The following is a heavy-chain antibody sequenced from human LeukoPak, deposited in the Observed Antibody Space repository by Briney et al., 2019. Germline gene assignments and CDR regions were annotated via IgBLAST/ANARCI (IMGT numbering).Heavy chain of an antibody. V-gene: IGHV4-39*07. Sequence: KPSETLSLTCTVSGGSISSSSYYWGWIRQPPGKGLEWIGSIYYSGSTYYNPSLKSRVTISVDTSKNQFSLKLSSVTAADTAVYYCARDQRGAEDYGDYSVIWFDPWGQGTLVTVSS. CDR1: GGSISSSSYY. J-gene: IGHJ5*02. CDR3: ARDQRGAEDYGDYSVIWFDP. D-gene: IGHD4-17*01. CDR2: IYYSGST.